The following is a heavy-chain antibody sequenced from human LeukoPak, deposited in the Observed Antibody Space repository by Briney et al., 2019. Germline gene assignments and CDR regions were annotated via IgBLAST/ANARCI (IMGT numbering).Heavy chain of an antibody. J-gene: IGHJ4*02. CDR3: ATDASPAIWSGGYFDN. V-gene: IGHV3-7*01. D-gene: IGHD3-10*01. CDR2: IKQDGGEK. CDR1: GVTFSSYW. Sequence: GGSLRLSCSASGVTFSSYWMSWVRQAPGKGLEWVANIKQDGGEKYHVDTVKGRFTSSRDNAKNSLYLQMNSLRAEDTAVYYCATDASPAIWSGGYFDNWGQGTLVTVSS.